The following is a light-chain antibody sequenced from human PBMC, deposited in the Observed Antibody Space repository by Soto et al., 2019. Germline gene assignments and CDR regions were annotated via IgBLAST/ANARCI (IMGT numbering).Light chain of an antibody. CDR1: QSLAYSDGNTY. J-gene: IGKJ2*01. CDR3: MQGTHWPPYT. V-gene: IGKV2-30*01. CDR2: KVS. Sequence: DVVMTQSPLSLPVTLGQPASISCRSSQSLAYSDGNTYLNWFQQRPGQSPRRLIYKVSNRDSGVPDRFSGSASRTDVTLKISRVEADDVGVYSCMQGTHWPPYTFGQGTKLEV.